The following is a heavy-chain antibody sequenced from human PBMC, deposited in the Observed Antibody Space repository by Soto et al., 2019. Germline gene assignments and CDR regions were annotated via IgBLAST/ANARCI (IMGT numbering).Heavy chain of an antibody. J-gene: IGHJ5*02. Sequence: QVHLAQSGAEVQKPGASMNLSCKASGYTFTTFAMHWLRQAPGQRPEWMGWINTANGDTKYSPTLQGRITITRYTSARIVYMDLRSPTSADTAVYFCARDSTGWYRGWFDPWGQGTLVTVSS. V-gene: IGHV1-3*04. CDR1: GYTFTTFA. CDR2: INTANGDT. CDR3: ARDSTGWYRGWFDP. D-gene: IGHD6-19*01.